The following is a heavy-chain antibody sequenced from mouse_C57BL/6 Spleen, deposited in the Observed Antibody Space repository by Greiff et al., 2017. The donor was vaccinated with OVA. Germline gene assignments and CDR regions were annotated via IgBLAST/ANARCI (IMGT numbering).Heavy chain of an antibody. D-gene: IGHD2-4*01. Sequence: VQLKESGGGLVKPGGSLKLSCAASGFTFSSYAMSWVRQTPEKRLEWVATISDGGSYTYYPDNVKGRFTISRDNAKNNLYLQMSHLKSEDTAMYYCARDQDYDGAYAMDYWGQGTSVTVSS. CDR2: ISDGGSYT. V-gene: IGHV5-4*01. J-gene: IGHJ4*01. CDR3: ARDQDYDGAYAMDY. CDR1: GFTFSSYA.